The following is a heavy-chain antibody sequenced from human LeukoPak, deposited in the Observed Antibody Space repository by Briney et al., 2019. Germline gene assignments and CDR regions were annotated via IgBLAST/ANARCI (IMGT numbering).Heavy chain of an antibody. CDR3: TTDLVVGAMLVY. V-gene: IGHV3-15*07. CDR2: IKSKTDGGTT. D-gene: IGHD1-26*01. Sequence: GGSLRLSCAASGLTFSGYDMHWVRQAPGKGLEWVGRIKSKTDGGTTDYAAPVKGRFTISRDDSKNTLYLQMNSLKTEDTAVYYCTTDLVVGAMLVYWGQGTLVTVSS. CDR1: GLTFSGYD. J-gene: IGHJ4*02.